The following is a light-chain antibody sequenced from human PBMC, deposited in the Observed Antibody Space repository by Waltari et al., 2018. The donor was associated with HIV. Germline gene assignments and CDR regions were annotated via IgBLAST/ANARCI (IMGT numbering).Light chain of an antibody. CDR1: SSNIGAGFD. CDR3: QSYDSSLRGHV. CDR2: GNS. V-gene: IGLV1-40*01. Sequence: QSVLTQPPSVSGAPGQRITISCTGRSSNIGAGFDLHWYQQLPGTAPKVLIYGNSNRPSGVPDRFSGSKSGTSASLAITGLQADDEADYYCQSYDSSLRGHVFGTGTKVTVL. J-gene: IGLJ1*01.